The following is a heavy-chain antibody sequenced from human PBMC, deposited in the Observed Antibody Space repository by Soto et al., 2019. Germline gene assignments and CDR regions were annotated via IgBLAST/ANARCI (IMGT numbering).Heavy chain of an antibody. J-gene: IGHJ6*02. Sequence: EVQLVESGGGSVQPGESLRLSCVASGFSFNMYWMSWIRQAPGKGLEWVARIKQDGGEKYYVDSVKGRFTVSRDNAKNSLHLQLHSGSADDAGIYYCVRDQLILPADDFYYGVDVWGQGTTVTVSS. V-gene: IGHV3-7*03. CDR3: VRDQLILPADDFYYGVDV. CDR2: IKQDGGEK. CDR1: GFSFNMYW.